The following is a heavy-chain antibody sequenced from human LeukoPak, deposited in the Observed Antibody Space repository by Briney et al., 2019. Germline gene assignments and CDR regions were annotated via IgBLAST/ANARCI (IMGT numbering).Heavy chain of an antibody. V-gene: IGHV3-30*18. Sequence: GGSLRLACAASGFTFSSYGMHWVRQAPGKWLEWVAVISYDGSNKYYADSVKGRFTISRDNSKNTLYLQMNSLRAEDTAVYYCAKQRGYSYGYEYWGQGTLVTVSS. CDR2: ISYDGSNK. CDR3: AKQRGYSYGYEY. D-gene: IGHD5-18*01. J-gene: IGHJ4*02. CDR1: GFTFSSYG.